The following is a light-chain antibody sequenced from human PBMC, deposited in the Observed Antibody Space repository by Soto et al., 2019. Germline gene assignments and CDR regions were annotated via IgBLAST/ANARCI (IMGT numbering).Light chain of an antibody. J-gene: IGKJ1*01. CDR3: QQRSNWPWT. V-gene: IGKV3-15*01. CDR1: QSITTY. CDR2: GAS. Sequence: EIVMTQSPASLSVSPGERATLSCRASQSITTYLAWYQQKPGQTPRLLIYGASTRATGVPARFSGSGSGTEFTLSISSLQSEDSAVYFCQQRSNWPWTFGQGTKVDIK.